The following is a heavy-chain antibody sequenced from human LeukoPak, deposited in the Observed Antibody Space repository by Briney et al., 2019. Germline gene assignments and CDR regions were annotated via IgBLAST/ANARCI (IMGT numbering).Heavy chain of an antibody. D-gene: IGHD3-10*01. CDR1: GYTFTYRY. Sequence: GASVKVSCKASGYTFTYRYLHWVRQAPGQALEWMGWITPFNGNTNYAQKLQDRVTITRDRSMSTAYMELSSLRSEDTAMYYCASGSGSYFWFDPWGQGTLVTVSS. V-gene: IGHV1-45*02. CDR2: ITPFNGNT. CDR3: ASGSGSYFWFDP. J-gene: IGHJ5*02.